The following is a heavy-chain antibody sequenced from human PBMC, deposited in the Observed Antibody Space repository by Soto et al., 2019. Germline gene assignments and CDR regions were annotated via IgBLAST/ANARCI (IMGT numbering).Heavy chain of an antibody. CDR1: GYTLTELS. D-gene: IGHD6-13*01. Sequence: ASVKVSCKVSGYTLTELSMHWVRQAPGKGLEWMGGFDPEDGETIYAQKFQGRVTMTEDTSTDTAYMELSSLRSEDTAVYYCATDLGNIAAAGTGFYYYGMDVWGQGTTVTSP. CDR3: ATDLGNIAAAGTGFYYYGMDV. J-gene: IGHJ6*02. CDR2: FDPEDGET. V-gene: IGHV1-24*01.